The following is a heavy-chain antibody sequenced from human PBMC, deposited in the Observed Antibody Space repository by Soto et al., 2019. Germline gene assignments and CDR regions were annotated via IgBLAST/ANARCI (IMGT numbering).Heavy chain of an antibody. Sequence: QITLKESGPTLVKPTQTLTLTCTFSGFSLSTSGVGVGWIRQPPGKALEWLALIYWDDDKRYSPSLKSRLTTPKDTSKNPVVLTSTNMDPVDTATYYCAQPRDSRSWYFYYHYYMELWGKGTKVTVSS. CDR1: GFSLSTSGVG. D-gene: IGHD6-13*01. CDR3: AQPRDSRSWYFYYHYYMEL. CDR2: IYWDDDK. J-gene: IGHJ6*03. V-gene: IGHV2-5*02.